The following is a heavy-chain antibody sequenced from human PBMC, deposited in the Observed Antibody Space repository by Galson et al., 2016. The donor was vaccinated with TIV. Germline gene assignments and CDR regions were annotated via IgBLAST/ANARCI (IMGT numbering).Heavy chain of an antibody. Sequence: QSGAEVKPPGASVKVSCKASGGIFNSYAISWVRQAPGQGLEWMGRIIAIFGTTNYAQKFQGRVTITADESTSTVYMELRSLISEDTAVYYCARGSDYYDGSGYQNWGQGTLVTVSS. V-gene: IGHV1-69*13. CDR3: ARGSDYYDGSGYQN. D-gene: IGHD3-22*01. J-gene: IGHJ4*02. CDR2: IIAIFGTT. CDR1: GGIFNSYA.